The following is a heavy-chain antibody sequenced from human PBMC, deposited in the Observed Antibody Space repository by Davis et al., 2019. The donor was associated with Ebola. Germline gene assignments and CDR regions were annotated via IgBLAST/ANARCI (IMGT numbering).Heavy chain of an antibody. J-gene: IGHJ6*02. CDR2: INQYGGEE. Sequence: PGGSLRLSCAASGFTFRTYAMNWVRQAPGKGLEWVANINQYGGEEYYVDSVKGRFTISRDHAKNSLFLQMNRLRAEDTAVYYCARDPIISLIVPSYGMDVWGPGTTVTVTS. CDR3: ARDPIISLIVPSYGMDV. V-gene: IGHV3-7*01. D-gene: IGHD3-16*02. CDR1: GFTFRTYA.